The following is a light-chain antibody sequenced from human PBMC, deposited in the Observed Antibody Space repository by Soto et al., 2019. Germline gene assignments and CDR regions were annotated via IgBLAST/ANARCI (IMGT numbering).Light chain of an antibody. CDR2: AAS. CDR1: QGIRND. V-gene: IGKV1-17*01. Sequence: DIQMTQSPSSLSASVGDRVTITCRASQGIRNDLGWYQQKPEKATERLISAASTLHRGVPSRFSGSGSGTEFTVTIGSLQPGDFAPYYGLQQNSYPRTFGQGTKLEIK. CDR3: LQQNSYPRT. J-gene: IGKJ2*02.